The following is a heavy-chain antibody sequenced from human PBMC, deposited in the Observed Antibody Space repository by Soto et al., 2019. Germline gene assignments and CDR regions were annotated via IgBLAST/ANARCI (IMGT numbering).Heavy chain of an antibody. CDR1: RFTFNSYS. V-gene: IGHV3-21*01. CDR2: ISSGSVYI. Sequence: GGSLGLSCAASRFTFNSYSVNWVRQAPGKGLEWVASISSGSVYIDFADSVKGRFTISRDDVTNSVSLQMDSLRVEDTGIYYCARYDAFKAFDLWGQGTMVTVSS. D-gene: IGHD1-1*01. J-gene: IGHJ3*01. CDR3: ARYDAFKAFDL.